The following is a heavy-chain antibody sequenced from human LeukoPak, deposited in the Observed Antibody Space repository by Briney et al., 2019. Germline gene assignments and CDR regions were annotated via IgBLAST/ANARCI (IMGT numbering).Heavy chain of an antibody. CDR3: ARGPYSSSWYGTE. D-gene: IGHD6-13*01. V-gene: IGHV1-18*01. CDR2: SSAYKGDK. Sequence: ASVKVSCKAAGYIFTTYGISWVRQAPGQGLEWMGCSSAYKGDKFYAQKRQGRLPITTDTSTNTAYMELSSLRSDDTAVYYCARGPYSSSWYGTEWGQGTLVTVSS. J-gene: IGHJ4*02. CDR1: GYIFTTYG.